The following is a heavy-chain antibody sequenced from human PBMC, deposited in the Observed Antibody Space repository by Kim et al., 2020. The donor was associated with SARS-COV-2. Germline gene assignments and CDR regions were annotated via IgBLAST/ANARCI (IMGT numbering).Heavy chain of an antibody. V-gene: IGHV3-21*01. CDR1: GFTFSSYS. CDR3: ASPILRVYGMDV. CDR2: ISSSSSYK. Sequence: GGSLRLSCAASGFTFSSYSMNWVRQAPGKGLEWVSSISSSSSYKYYADSLKGRFTISRDNAKNSLYLQMNSLRAEDTAVYYCASPILRVYGMDVWGQGTTVTVSS. D-gene: IGHD3-9*01. J-gene: IGHJ6*02.